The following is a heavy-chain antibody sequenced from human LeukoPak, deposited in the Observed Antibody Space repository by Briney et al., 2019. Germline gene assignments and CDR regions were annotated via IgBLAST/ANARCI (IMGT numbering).Heavy chain of an antibody. CDR1: GFTFRSYA. CDR2: IAGSGGST. V-gene: IGHV3-23*01. J-gene: IGHJ4*02. CDR3: AKVQEMDTILPPFHY. D-gene: IGHD5-24*01. Sequence: GGSLRLSCAASGFTFRSYAMSWVRQAPGKGLEWVSAIAGSGGSTYYADSVKGRFTISRDNSKNTLYLQVNSLRAADTAIYYCAKVQEMDTILPPFHYWGQGTLVTVSS.